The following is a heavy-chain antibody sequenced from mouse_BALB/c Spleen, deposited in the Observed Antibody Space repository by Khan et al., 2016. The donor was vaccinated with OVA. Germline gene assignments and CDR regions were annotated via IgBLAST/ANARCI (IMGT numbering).Heavy chain of an antibody. CDR2: ISYSGST. Sequence: EVQLVESGPGLVKPSQSLSLTCTVTGYSITSDYAWNWIRQFPGNKLEWMGYISYSGSTTYNPSLKSRISITRDTSKDQFFLKLKSVTSEDIATYYCASELGRYYALDYWGQGTSVTVSS. V-gene: IGHV3-2*02. J-gene: IGHJ4*01. CDR3: ASELGRYYALDY. CDR1: GYSITSDYA. D-gene: IGHD4-1*01.